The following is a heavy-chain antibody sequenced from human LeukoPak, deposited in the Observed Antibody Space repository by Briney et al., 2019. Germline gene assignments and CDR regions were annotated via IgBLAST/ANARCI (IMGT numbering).Heavy chain of an antibody. CDR2: IYYSGST. D-gene: IGHD3-22*01. J-gene: IGHJ4*02. CDR3: ARVDYDSSGCHFDY. V-gene: IGHV4-31*03. CDR1: GGSISSGGYY. Sequence: SETLSLTCTVSGGSISSGGYYWSWIRQHPGKGLEWIGYIYYSGSTYYNPSLKSRVTISVDTSKNQFSLKLSSVTAADTAVYYCARVDYDSSGCHFDYWGQGTLVTVSS.